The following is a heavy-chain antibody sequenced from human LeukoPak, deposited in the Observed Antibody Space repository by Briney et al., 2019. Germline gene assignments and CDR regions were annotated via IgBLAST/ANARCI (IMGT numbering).Heavy chain of an antibody. CDR2: ISYDGSNK. CDR3: SEAFGDYGPGAFDI. Sequence: GGSLRLSCAASGFTFSSYAMHWVRQAAGKGLEWEAVISYDGSNKYYADSVKGRFTVSRDNSKNTLYLQMNSLRAEDTAVYYCSEAFGDYGPGAFDIWGQRTKVTGSS. CDR1: GFTFSSYA. D-gene: IGHD4-17*01. J-gene: IGHJ3*02. V-gene: IGHV3-30*04.